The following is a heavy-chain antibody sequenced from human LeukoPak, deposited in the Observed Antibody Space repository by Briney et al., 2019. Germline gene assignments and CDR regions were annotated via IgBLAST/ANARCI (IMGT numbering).Heavy chain of an antibody. CDR2: INPSGGST. Sequence: ASVKVSCKAFGHSLTSYSMHWVRQAPGQGLEWMGIINPSGGSTSYAQKFQGRVTMTRDTSTSTVYMEVTSLRPEDTAVYYCARGFDGLRLKGQYFDYWGQGTLVTVSS. D-gene: IGHD5/OR15-5a*01. CDR3: ARGFDGLRLKGQYFDY. V-gene: IGHV1-46*01. CDR1: GHSLTSYS. J-gene: IGHJ4*02.